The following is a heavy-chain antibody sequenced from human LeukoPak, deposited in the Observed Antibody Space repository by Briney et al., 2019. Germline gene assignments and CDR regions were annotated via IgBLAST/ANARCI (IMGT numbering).Heavy chain of an antibody. CDR3: AKGTHSSSWHWFDS. J-gene: IGHJ5*01. D-gene: IGHD6-13*01. CDR2: ISGSGGTP. CDR1: EFTFNYYD. V-gene: IGHV3-23*01. Sequence: GGSLRLSCAASEFTFNYYDMNWVRQAPGKGLEWVSAISGSGGTPYYADSVKGRFTISRDNSKNTLYLQMNSLRAEDTAVYYCAKGTHSSSWHWFDSWGQGTLVTVSS.